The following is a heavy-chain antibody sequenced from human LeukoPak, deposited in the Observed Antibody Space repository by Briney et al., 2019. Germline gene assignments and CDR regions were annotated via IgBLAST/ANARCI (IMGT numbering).Heavy chain of an antibody. CDR2: IFPADSGT. J-gene: IGHJ1*01. V-gene: IGHV5-51*01. Sequence: GESLKISCKASGYSFNAYWVAWVRQMPGKGLEWMGIIFPADSGTRYSPSFQGQVTISVDKSINTAYLQWSSLKASDTAMYYCARHRYFQLWGQGTLVTVSS. CDR3: ARHRYFQL. CDR1: GYSFNAYW.